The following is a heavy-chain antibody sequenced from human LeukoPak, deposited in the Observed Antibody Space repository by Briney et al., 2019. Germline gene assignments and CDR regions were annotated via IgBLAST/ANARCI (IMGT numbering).Heavy chain of an antibody. CDR2: IIPIFGTA. Sequence: SVEVSCKASGGTFSSYAISWVRQAPGQGLEWMGRIIPIFGTANYAQKFQGRVTITTDESTSTAYMELSSLRSEDTAVYYGAGALLLDYYDSSGYSDYWGQGTLVTVSS. V-gene: IGHV1-69*05. CDR3: AGALLLDYYDSSGYSDY. D-gene: IGHD3-22*01. CDR1: GGTFSSYA. J-gene: IGHJ4*02.